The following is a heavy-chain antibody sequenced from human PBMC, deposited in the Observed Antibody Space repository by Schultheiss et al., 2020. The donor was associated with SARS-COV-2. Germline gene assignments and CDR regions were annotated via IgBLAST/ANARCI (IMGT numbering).Heavy chain of an antibody. CDR3: AKLVLTSYAFDI. J-gene: IGHJ3*02. V-gene: IGHV3-9*01. Sequence: SLKISCAASGFTFDDYAMHWVRQAPGKGLEWVSGISWNSGSIGYADSVKGRFTISRDNAKNSLYLQMNSLRAEDTAVYYCAKLVLTSYAFDIWGQGTMVTVSS. CDR1: GFTFDDYA. CDR2: ISWNSGSI.